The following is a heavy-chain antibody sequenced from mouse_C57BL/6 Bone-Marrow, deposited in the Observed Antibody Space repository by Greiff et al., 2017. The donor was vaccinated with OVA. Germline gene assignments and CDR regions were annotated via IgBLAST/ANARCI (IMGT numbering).Heavy chain of an antibody. V-gene: IGHV5-6*01. CDR2: ISSGGSYT. Sequence: QVESGGDLVKPGGSLKLSCAASGFTFSSYGMSWVRQTPDKRLEWVATISSGGSYTYYPDSVKGRFTISRDNAKNTLYLQMSSLKSEDTAMYYCAGYYGSSPWFAYWGQGTLVTVSA. D-gene: IGHD1-1*01. CDR3: AGYYGSSPWFAY. CDR1: GFTFSSYG. J-gene: IGHJ3*01.